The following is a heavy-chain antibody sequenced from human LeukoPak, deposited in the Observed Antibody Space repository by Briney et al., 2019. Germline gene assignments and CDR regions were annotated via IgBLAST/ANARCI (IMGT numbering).Heavy chain of an antibody. Sequence: SETLSLTCTVSGGSISSYYWSWIRQPPGKGLEWIGYIYYSGSTNYNPSLKSRVTISVATSKNQFSLKLSSVTAADTAVYYCAREYGSGVNWFDPWGQGTLVTVSS. D-gene: IGHD3-10*01. CDR3: AREYGSGVNWFDP. CDR1: GGSISSYY. CDR2: IYYSGST. J-gene: IGHJ5*02. V-gene: IGHV4-59*01.